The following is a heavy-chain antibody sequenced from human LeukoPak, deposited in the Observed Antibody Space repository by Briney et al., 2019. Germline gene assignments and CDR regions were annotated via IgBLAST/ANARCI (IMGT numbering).Heavy chain of an antibody. Sequence: GASVKVSCKASGYTFTSYGISWVRQAPGQGLEWMGWISAYNGNANYAQKVQGRVTMTTDTSTSTAYMELRSLRSDATAVYYCARAPQRDAYNYVGYWGQGTLVTVSS. CDR1: GYTFTSYG. CDR3: ARAPQRDAYNYVGY. V-gene: IGHV1-18*01. J-gene: IGHJ4*02. D-gene: IGHD5-24*01. CDR2: ISAYNGNA.